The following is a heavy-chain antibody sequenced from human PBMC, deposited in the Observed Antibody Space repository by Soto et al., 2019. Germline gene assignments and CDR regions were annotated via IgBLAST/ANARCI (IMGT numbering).Heavy chain of an antibody. CDR2: ISGSGGST. J-gene: IGHJ6*02. CDR3: AKGRGTITRYFSMDV. D-gene: IGHD1-20*01. CDR1: GFTFSSYA. V-gene: IGHV3-23*01. Sequence: EVQLLESGGGLVQPGGSLRLICAASGFTFSSYAMSWVRQAPGKGLEWVSDISGSGGSTYYADSVKGRFTTSRDNSKRTLYLQMNSLRAEDTAIYLCAKGRGTITRYFSMDVWGQGTTVTVSS.